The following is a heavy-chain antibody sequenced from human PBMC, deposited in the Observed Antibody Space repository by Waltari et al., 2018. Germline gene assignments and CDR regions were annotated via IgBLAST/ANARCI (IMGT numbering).Heavy chain of an antibody. CDR3: ARDHIIPYYYDSSGYYYGSFDI. J-gene: IGHJ3*02. CDR1: GYSISSGYY. V-gene: IGHV4-38-2*02. Sequence: QVQLQESGPGLVKPSETLSLTCAVSGYSISSGYYWGWIRQPPGKGLEWIGSIYHSGSTYYNPSLKSRVTISVDTSKNQFSLKLSSVTAADTAVYYCARDHIIPYYYDSSGYYYGSFDIWGQGTMVTVSS. CDR2: IYHSGST. D-gene: IGHD3-22*01.